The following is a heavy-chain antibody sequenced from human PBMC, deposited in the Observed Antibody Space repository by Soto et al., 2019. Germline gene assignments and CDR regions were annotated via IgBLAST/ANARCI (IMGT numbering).Heavy chain of an antibody. CDR2: INAGNGNT. CDR3: ARFPTEYYYDSSGYYFYY. V-gene: IGHV1-3*01. D-gene: IGHD3-22*01. J-gene: IGHJ4*02. Sequence: ASVKVSCKASGYTFTSYAMQWVRQAPGQRLEWMGWINAGNGNTKYSQKFQGRVTITRDTSASTAYMELSSLRSEDTAVYYCARFPTEYYYDSSGYYFYYWGQGTMVTVYS. CDR1: GYTFTSYA.